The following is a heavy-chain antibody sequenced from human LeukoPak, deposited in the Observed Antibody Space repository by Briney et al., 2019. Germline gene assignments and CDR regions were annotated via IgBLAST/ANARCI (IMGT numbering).Heavy chain of an antibody. CDR2: FDPEAGET. V-gene: IGHV1-24*01. J-gene: IGHJ3*02. D-gene: IGHD3-22*01. Sequence: GASVKVSCKVSGYTLTELSMHWVRQAPGKGLEWMGGFDPEAGETIYAQKFQGRVTMTEDTSTDTAYMELSSLRSEDTAVYYCATDPNYYDSSGEGAFDIWGQGTMVTVSS. CDR3: ATDPNYYDSSGEGAFDI. CDR1: GYTLTELS.